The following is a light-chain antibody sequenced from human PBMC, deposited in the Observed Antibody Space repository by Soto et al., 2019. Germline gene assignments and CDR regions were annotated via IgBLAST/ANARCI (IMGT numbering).Light chain of an antibody. CDR3: QQANSFLRWT. Sequence: DIPMTQSPSSVSASVGDRVTITCRASYGISSWFAWYQQKPGKAPKLLIYAASSLQSGVPSRFSGSGSGTDFTLTISSLQPEDFATYYCQQANSFLRWTFGQGTKVEIK. CDR1: YGISSW. J-gene: IGKJ1*01. V-gene: IGKV1-12*01. CDR2: AAS.